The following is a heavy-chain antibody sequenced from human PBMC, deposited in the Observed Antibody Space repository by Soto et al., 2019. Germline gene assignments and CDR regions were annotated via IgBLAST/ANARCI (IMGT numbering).Heavy chain of an antibody. Sequence: SETLSLTCVVSGGSITNYYWSWIRQPPGKGPEWIGYVYYTGSTSYNPSLKSRVTISIDTSKTQFSLKLSSVTAADTAVYYCARVHRYCSGGSCYVLDIWGQGTMVTVSS. CDR3: ARVHRYCSGGSCYVLDI. CDR1: GGSITNYY. D-gene: IGHD2-15*01. CDR2: VYYTGST. J-gene: IGHJ3*02. V-gene: IGHV4-59*01.